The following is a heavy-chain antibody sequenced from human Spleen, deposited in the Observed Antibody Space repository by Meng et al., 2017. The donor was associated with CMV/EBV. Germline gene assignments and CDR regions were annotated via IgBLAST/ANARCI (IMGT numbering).Heavy chain of an antibody. V-gene: IGHV1-69*05. CDR1: GGTFNSCA. CDR3: AREVATKEGTFVL. J-gene: IGHJ4*02. Sequence: SVKVSCKAYGGTFNSCAISWVRQAPGHGLEWMGGIIPTFGAVNYAQRFRGRLTITTDESTTTAHMELNTLRSEDTAVYYCAREVATKEGTFVLWGQGTLVTVSS. D-gene: IGHD5-24*01. CDR2: IIPTFGAV.